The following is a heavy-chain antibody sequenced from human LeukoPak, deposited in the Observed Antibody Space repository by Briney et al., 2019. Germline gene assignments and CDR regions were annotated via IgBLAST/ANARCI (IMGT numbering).Heavy chain of an antibody. V-gene: IGHV4-39*07. CDR2: IYYSGST. CDR1: GGSISSSSYY. CDR3: ARGPWELFYFDY. D-gene: IGHD1-26*01. J-gene: IGHJ4*02. Sequence: ETLSLTCTVSGGSISSSSYYWGWIRQPPGKGLEWIGSIYYSGSTYYNPSLKSRVTISVDTSKNQFSLKLSSVTAADTAVYYCARGPWELFYFDYWGQGTLVTVSS.